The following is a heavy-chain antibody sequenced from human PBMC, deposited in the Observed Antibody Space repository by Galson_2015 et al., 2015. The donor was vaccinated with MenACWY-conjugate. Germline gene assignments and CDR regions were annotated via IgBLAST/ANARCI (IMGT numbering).Heavy chain of an antibody. D-gene: IGHD4-23*01. V-gene: IGHV3-74*01. CDR3: ATAYRG. CDR2: INSDGSTT. CDR1: GFTFSSYW. Sequence: SLRLSCAASGFTFSSYWMYWVRQVPGKGLVWVSHINSDGSTTTYADSVKGRFTISRDNAKNTLYLQMDSLRAEETAVYYCATAYRGWGQGTLVTVSP. J-gene: IGHJ4*02.